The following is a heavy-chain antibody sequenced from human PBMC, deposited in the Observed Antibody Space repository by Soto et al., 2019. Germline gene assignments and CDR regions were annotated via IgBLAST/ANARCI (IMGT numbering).Heavy chain of an antibody. CDR2: IIPILGIA. CDR3: ARGGTVSWYFDY. CDR1: GGTFSSYT. Sequence: QVQLVQSGAEVKKPGSSVKVSCKASGGTFSSYTISWVRQAPGQGLEWMGRIIPILGIANYAQKFQGRVTITADKSTSTAYMELSSLRSEDTAVYYCARGGTVSWYFDYWGQGTLVTVSS. D-gene: IGHD1-26*01. V-gene: IGHV1-69*02. J-gene: IGHJ4*02.